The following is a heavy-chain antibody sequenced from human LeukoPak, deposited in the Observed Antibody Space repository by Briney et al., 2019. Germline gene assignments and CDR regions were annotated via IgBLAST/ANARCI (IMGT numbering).Heavy chain of an antibody. V-gene: IGHV3-23*01. D-gene: IGHD3-22*01. J-gene: IGHJ4*02. CDR3: AKDPEYYYDSSGYSFDY. CDR1: GFTFSSYA. Sequence: GGSLRLSCAASGFTFSSYAMSWVRQAPGKGLEWVSAISGSGGSTYYADSVKGRFTISRDNSKNTLYLQMNSLRAEDTAVYYCAKDPEYYYDSSGYSFDYWGQGTLVTVSS. CDR2: ISGSGGST.